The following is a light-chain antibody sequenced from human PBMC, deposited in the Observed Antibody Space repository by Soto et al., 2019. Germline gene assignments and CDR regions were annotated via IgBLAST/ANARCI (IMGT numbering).Light chain of an antibody. J-gene: IGKJ4*01. Sequence: DIQMTQSPSSVSASVGDRVTITCRASQGINKWFAWDQQKPGTAPKLLIYSASSLQRGVPSRFSGSGSGTDFTITISSLQPEDFATYDCQQANTFALTFGGGTKVEI. CDR1: QGINKW. CDR3: QQANTFALT. CDR2: SAS. V-gene: IGKV1-12*01.